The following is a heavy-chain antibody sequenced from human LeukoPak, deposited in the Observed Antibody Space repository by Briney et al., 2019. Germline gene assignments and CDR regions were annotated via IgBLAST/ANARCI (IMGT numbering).Heavy chain of an antibody. CDR1: GGSISSGGYS. Sequence: SATLSLTCAVSGGSISSGGYSWRWIRQPPGKGLEWIGHMFYSGSTSYNPSLKSRVTISIGTSKNQFSLKLSSVTAADTAVYYCARGSSSWLPYYMDVWGKGTTVTVSS. V-gene: IGHV4-30-4*07. CDR2: MFYSGST. J-gene: IGHJ6*03. D-gene: IGHD6-13*01. CDR3: ARGSSSWLPYYMDV.